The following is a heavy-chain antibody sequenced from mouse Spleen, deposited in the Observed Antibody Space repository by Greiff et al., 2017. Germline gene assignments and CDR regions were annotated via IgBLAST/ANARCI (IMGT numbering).Heavy chain of an antibody. V-gene: IGHV1-52*01. J-gene: IGHJ4*01. CDR3: ARTHYSTYAMDY. CDR1: GYTFTSYW. Sequence: VQLQQPGAELVRPGSSVKLSCKASGYTFTSYWMHWVKQRPIQGLEWIGNIDPSDSETHYNQKFKDKATLTVDKSSSTAYMQLSSLTSEDSAVYYCARTHYSTYAMDYWGQGTSVTVSS. CDR2: IDPSDSET. D-gene: IGHD1-2*01.